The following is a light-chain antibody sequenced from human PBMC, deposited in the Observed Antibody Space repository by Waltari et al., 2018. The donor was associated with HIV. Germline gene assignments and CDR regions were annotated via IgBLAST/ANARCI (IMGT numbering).Light chain of an antibody. J-gene: IGLJ2*01. V-gene: IGLV1-44*01. CDR1: SSNIGTEN. CDR3: ATWDDSLNVVF. CDR2: NTH. Sequence: QSVVTQPPSASGTPGQRVTISCSGSSSNIGTENVNWYQQFPGTAPKLLIFNTHQRPSWVPDRFSGSESGTSASLAISGLRSEDEADYYCATWDDSLNVVFFGGGTKLTVL.